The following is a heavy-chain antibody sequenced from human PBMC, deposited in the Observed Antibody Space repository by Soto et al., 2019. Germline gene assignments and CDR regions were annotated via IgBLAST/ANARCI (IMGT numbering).Heavy chain of an antibody. Sequence: QLQLQESGPGLVKPSETLSLTCTVSGGSISSSSYYWGWIRQPPGKGLEWIGSIYYSGSTYYNPSLKSRVTISVDTSKNQCSLKLSSGTAADTAVYYCARHRYDILTGDSSDWFDPWGQGTLVTVSS. D-gene: IGHD3-9*01. V-gene: IGHV4-39*01. CDR2: IYYSGST. J-gene: IGHJ5*02. CDR1: GGSISSSSYY. CDR3: ARHRYDILTGDSSDWFDP.